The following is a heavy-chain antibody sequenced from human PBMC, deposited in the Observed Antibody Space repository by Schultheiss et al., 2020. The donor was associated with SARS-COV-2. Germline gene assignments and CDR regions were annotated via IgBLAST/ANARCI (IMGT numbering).Heavy chain of an antibody. CDR3: ARVLYYYDSSGYPGGDYYVDY. J-gene: IGHJ4*02. CDR1: GYTFTGYY. CDR2: INPNSGGT. Sequence: ASVKVSCKASGYTFTGYYMHGVRQAPGQGLEWMGWINPNSGGTNYAQKFQGWVTMTRDTSISTAYMELCRLRSEDKAVYYCARVLYYYDSSGYPGGDYYVDYWGQGSLVTVSS. D-gene: IGHD3-22*01. V-gene: IGHV1-2*04.